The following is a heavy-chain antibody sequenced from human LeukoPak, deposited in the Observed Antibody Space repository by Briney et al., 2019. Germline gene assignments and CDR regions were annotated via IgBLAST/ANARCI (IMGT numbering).Heavy chain of an antibody. J-gene: IGHJ6*02. Sequence: ASVKVSCKAPGGTFSSYAISWVRQAPGQGLEWMGRIIPILGIANYAQKFRGRVTIAADKSTSTAYMELSSLRSEDTAVYYCASGSSGWSSGMDVWGQGTTVTVSS. D-gene: IGHD6-19*01. CDR3: ASGSSGWSSGMDV. CDR1: GGTFSSYA. V-gene: IGHV1-69*04. CDR2: IIPILGIA.